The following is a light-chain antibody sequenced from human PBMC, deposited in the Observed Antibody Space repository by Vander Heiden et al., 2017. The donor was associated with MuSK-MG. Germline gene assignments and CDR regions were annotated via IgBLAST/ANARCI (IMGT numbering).Light chain of an antibody. CDR2: GGS. J-gene: IGKJ5*01. CDR3: QQENDCPIT. V-gene: IGKV3-15*01. Sequence: EIVITHSPSTLAVSRGEGASLSCRASESVSSNLAWYQQKPGQPPRLLIYGGSPRTTGPPINISGSASGTDFTLTISSLHSEDSAVYYCQQENDCPITFGQGTRLXIK. CDR1: ESVSSN.